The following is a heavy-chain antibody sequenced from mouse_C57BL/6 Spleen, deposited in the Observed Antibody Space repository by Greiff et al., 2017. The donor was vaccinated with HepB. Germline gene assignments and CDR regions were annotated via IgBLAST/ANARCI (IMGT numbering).Heavy chain of an antibody. CDR2: IWSGGST. V-gene: IGHV2-4*01. J-gene: IGHJ4*01. D-gene: IGHD1-1*02. CDR3: AKTYMGFAMDY. Sequence: QVQLQQSGPGLVQPSQSLSITCTVSGFSLTSYGVHWVRQPPGKGLEWLGVIWSGGSTDYNAAFISRLSISKDNSKSQVFFKMNSLQADDTAIYYCAKTYMGFAMDYWGQGTSVTVSS. CDR1: GFSLTSYG.